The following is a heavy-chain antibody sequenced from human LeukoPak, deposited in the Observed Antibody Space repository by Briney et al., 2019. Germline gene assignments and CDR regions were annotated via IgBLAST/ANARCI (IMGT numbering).Heavy chain of an antibody. V-gene: IGHV3-53*01. CDR2: IYASGGA. Sequence: GGSLRLSCVASGFDVNDNFMIWVRQAPGQGLEWISIIYASGGAYHAESVKGRFSAFKNTSKNTIFLQMNNLRAGDTAMYYCVRRHDYWGQGTLVTVSS. J-gene: IGHJ4*02. CDR3: VRRHDY. CDR1: GFDVNDNF.